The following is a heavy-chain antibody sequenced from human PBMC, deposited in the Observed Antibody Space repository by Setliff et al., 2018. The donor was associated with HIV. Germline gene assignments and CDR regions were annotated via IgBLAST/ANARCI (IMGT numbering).Heavy chain of an antibody. Sequence: LSLTCAVYGGSFSGYYWGWIRQPPGKGLEWIGSIYYSGSTNYNPSLKSRVTISVDTSKNQFSLKLSSMTAADTAVYYCASIAAAGTGDYWGQGTLVTVSS. V-gene: IGHV4-59*01. CDR2: IYYSGST. J-gene: IGHJ4*02. CDR3: ASIAAAGTGDY. CDR1: GGSFSGYY. D-gene: IGHD6-13*01.